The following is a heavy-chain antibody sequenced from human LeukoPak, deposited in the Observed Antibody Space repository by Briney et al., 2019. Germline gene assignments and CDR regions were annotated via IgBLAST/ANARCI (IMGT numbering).Heavy chain of an antibody. CDR1: GDYA. D-gene: IGHD6-13*01. V-gene: IGHV4-30-4*08. CDR2: IYYSGST. Sequence: GDYAMHWIRQPPGKGLEWIGYIYYSGSTYYNPSLKSRVTISVDTSKNQFSLKLSSVTAADTAVYYCAREVAAAGTWDYWGQGTLVTVSS. CDR3: AREVAAAGTWDY. J-gene: IGHJ4*02.